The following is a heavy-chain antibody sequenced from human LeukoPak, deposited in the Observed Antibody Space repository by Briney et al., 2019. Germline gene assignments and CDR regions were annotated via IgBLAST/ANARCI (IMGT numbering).Heavy chain of an antibody. CDR3: ARDQYDSVWGSHRPYFDY. D-gene: IGHD3-16*02. J-gene: IGHJ4*02. CDR1: GYTFSSYG. V-gene: IGHV1-18*01. CDR2: IAIYNGDW. Sequence: ASVKVSCKASGYTFSSYGISWVRQAPGQGLEGMGWIAIYNGDWKYAQKFQGRVTMTTDTSTSTAYMELRSLRSDDTAVYYCARDQYDSVWGSHRPYFDYWGQGTLVTVSS.